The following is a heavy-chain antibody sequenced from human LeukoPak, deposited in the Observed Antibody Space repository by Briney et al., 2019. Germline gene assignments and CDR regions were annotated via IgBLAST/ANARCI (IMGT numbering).Heavy chain of an antibody. CDR1: GFTFSSYE. D-gene: IGHD3-10*01. Sequence: PGGSLRLSCAASGFTFSSYEMNWVRQAPGKGLEWVAFIRYDGSNKYYADSVKGRFTISRGNSKNTLYLQMNSLRAEDTAVYYCAKVSGGYGSGSYNHYWGQGTLVTVSS. V-gene: IGHV3-30*02. J-gene: IGHJ4*02. CDR3: AKVSGGYGSGSYNHY. CDR2: IRYDGSNK.